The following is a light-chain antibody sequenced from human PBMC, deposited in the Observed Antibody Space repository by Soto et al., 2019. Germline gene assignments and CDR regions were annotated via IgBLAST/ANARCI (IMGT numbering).Light chain of an antibody. CDR3: AAWDDSLNGLV. V-gene: IGLV1-44*01. CDR1: SSNIGSNT. J-gene: IGLJ3*02. Sequence: QSALTQPPSASGTPGQRATISCSGSSSNIGSNTVNWYQQLPGTAPKLLIYSSNQRPSGVPDRFSGSKSGTSASLAISGLQSEDEADYYCAAWDDSLNGLVFGGGTQLTVL. CDR2: SSN.